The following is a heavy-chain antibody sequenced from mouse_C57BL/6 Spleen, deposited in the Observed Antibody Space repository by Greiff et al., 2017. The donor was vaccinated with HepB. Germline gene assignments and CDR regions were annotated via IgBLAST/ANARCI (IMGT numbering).Heavy chain of an antibody. Sequence: EVKLMESGGGLVKPGGSLKLSCAASGFTFSSYAMSWVRQTPERRLEWVATISDGGSYTYYPDNVKGRFTISRDNAKNNLYLQMSHLKSEDTAMYYCAREGGLRGYYFDYWGQGTTLTVSS. CDR1: GFTFSSYA. V-gene: IGHV5-4*01. CDR3: AREGGLRGYYFDY. J-gene: IGHJ2*01. CDR2: ISDGGSYT. D-gene: IGHD3-3*01.